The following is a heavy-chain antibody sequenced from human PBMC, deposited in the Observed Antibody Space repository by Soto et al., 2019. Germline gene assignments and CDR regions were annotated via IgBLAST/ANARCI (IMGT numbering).Heavy chain of an antibody. CDR1: GFTFSSYA. J-gene: IGHJ4*02. CDR2: ISGSGGST. V-gene: IGHV3-23*01. Sequence: EVQLLESGGGLVQPGGSLRLSCAASGFTFSSYAMSWVRQAPGKGLEWVSAISGSGGSTYYADSVKGRFTISRDNSKNTLYLQMNSLRAEDTAVYYCAKDPPRYYYDSSGYSEGYWAQGTLVTVSS. D-gene: IGHD3-22*01. CDR3: AKDPPRYYYDSSGYSEGY.